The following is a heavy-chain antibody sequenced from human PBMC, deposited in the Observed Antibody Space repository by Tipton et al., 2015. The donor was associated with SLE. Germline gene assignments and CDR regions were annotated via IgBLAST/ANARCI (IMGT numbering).Heavy chain of an antibody. CDR1: GFTFSSYE. CDR3: ARGDPRYDYVWGSPEKYFMDV. Sequence: SLRLSCATSGFTFSSYEMIWVRQAPGKGLEWVSVIYTGPERTYHADSVRGRFTISRDSSKNTLYLRMDSLRAEDTAVYYCARGDPRYDYVWGSPEKYFMDVWGKGTTVTVSS. V-gene: IGHV3-NL1*01. CDR2: IYTGPERT. J-gene: IGHJ6*03. D-gene: IGHD3-16*01.